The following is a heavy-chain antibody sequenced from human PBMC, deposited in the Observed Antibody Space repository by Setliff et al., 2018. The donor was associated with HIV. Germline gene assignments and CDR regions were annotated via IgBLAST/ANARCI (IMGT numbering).Heavy chain of an antibody. D-gene: IGHD3-9*01. CDR1: GFSFSNFN. J-gene: IGHJ4*02. V-gene: IGHV3-21*01. Sequence: GESLKISCAASGFSFSNFNMNWVRQAPGKGLEWVSSMSSSESYTYYADSVKGRFTISRDNAKNSLYLQMNGLTADDTGVYYCARDLTYYNILTGYGPTYSDYWGQGALVTVSS. CDR3: ARDLTYYNILTGYGPTYSDY. CDR2: MSSSESYT.